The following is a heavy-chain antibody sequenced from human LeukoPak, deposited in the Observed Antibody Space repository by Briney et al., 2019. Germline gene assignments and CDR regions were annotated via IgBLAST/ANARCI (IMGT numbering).Heavy chain of an antibody. CDR2: ISYDGSNK. Sequence: PGRSMRLSCAASGFTFSSYAMHWVRQAPCKGLEWVAVISYDGSNKYYADSVKGRFTISRGNSKNTLYLQMNSLRAEDTAVYYCARGLVVVVAATRGVGYMDVWGKGTTVTVSS. CDR3: ARGLVVVVAATRGVGYMDV. J-gene: IGHJ6*03. V-gene: IGHV3-30-3*01. CDR1: GFTFSSYA. D-gene: IGHD2-15*01.